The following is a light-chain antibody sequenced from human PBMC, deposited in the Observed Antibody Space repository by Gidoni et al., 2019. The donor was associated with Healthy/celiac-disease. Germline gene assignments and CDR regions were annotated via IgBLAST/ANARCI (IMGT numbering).Light chain of an antibody. CDR1: QSVSSSY. CDR2: GAS. CDR3: QQYGSSPMYT. V-gene: IGKV3-20*01. Sequence: DIVLTQSPCTLSLSPGERATLSCRASQSVSSSYLAWYQQKPGQAPRRLIYGASSRAPGSPERCSGSGSGTEFTLTISRLEPEDVAVYYCQQYGSSPMYTFGQGTKLEIK. J-gene: IGKJ2*01.